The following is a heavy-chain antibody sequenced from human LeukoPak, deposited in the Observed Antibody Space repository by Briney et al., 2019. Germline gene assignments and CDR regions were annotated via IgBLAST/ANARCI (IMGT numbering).Heavy chain of an antibody. CDR3: ATDPSRLLGATDYYYGMDV. V-gene: IGHV1-24*01. CDR2: FDPEDGET. D-gene: IGHD1-26*01. CDR1: GYTLTELS. Sequence: GASVKVSCKVSGYTLTELSMHWVRQAPGKGLEWMGGFDPEDGETIYAQKFQGRVTMTEDTSTDTAYMELSSLRSEDTAVYYCATDPSRLLGATDYYYGMDVWGQGTTDTVSS. J-gene: IGHJ6*02.